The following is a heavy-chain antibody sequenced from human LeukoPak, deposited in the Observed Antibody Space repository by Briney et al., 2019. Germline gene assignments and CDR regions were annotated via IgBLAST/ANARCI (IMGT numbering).Heavy chain of an antibody. Sequence: SETLSLTCTVSGGSIRSSYYYWGWIRQPPGKGLEWIGSIYDSGSTYYNPSLKSRVTISVDTSKNQFSLKLSSVTAADTAVYYCARARGVTPIYFDHWGQGTLVTVSS. D-gene: IGHD3-10*01. J-gene: IGHJ4*02. CDR1: GGSIRSSYYY. V-gene: IGHV4-39*07. CDR3: ARARGVTPIYFDH. CDR2: IYDSGST.